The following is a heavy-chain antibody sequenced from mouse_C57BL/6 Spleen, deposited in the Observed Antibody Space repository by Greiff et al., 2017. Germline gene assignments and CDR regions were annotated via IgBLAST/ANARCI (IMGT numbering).Heavy chain of an antibody. Sequence: QVQLKESGAELVKPGASVKMSCKASGYTFTTYPIEWMKQNHGKSLEWIGNFHPYNDDTKYNEKFKGKATLTVEKSSSTVYLELSRLTSDDSAVYYCARRDYYGWYFDVWGTGTTVTVSS. CDR3: ARRDYYGWYFDV. V-gene: IGHV1-47*01. CDR1: GYTFTTYP. D-gene: IGHD1-1*01. CDR2: FHPYNDDT. J-gene: IGHJ1*03.